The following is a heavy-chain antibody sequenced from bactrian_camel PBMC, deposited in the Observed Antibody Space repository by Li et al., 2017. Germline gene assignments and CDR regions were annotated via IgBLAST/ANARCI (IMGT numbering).Heavy chain of an antibody. CDR2: ISGSDGRT. J-gene: IGHJ6*01. Sequence: HVQLVESGGGSVQAGGSLTLSCDASRYTFSAYCMGWSRQDPGKEREGVASISGSDGRTYYADSVKDRFRISQDNAQNTICLQMDNLKPEDTAMYYCGADPPATWCRPKASFGYLGQGTQVTVS. CDR1: RYTFSAYC. V-gene: IGHV3S63*01. CDR3: GADPPATWCRPKASFGY. D-gene: IGHD1*01.